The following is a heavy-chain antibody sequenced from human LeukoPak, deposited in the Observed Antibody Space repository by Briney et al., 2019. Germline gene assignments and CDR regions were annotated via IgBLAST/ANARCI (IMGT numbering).Heavy chain of an antibody. D-gene: IGHD4-11*01. Sequence: GASLRLSCAASGFTFSSYAMSWVRQAPGEGREWVSAISGSGGSTYYADSVKGRFTISRDNSKNTLYLQMNSLRAEDTAVYYCAKDWSYTVTTPVGWFDPWGQGTLVTVSS. CDR2: ISGSGGST. V-gene: IGHV3-23*01. CDR1: GFTFSSYA. J-gene: IGHJ5*02. CDR3: AKDWSYTVTTPVGWFDP.